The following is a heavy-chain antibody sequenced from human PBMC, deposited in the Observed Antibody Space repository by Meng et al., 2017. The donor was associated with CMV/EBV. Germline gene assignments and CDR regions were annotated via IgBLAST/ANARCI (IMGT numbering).Heavy chain of an antibody. CDR3: ARDTMMIMSFDH. CDR2: ISGYNDNT. J-gene: IGHJ4*02. Sequence: QVQLVQSGAEVRKPGASVKVSCKASGYTFTHHGISWVRQAPGQGLEWMGWISGYNDNTKYARHPQGRVTMTTDTSTNTAYMELRSLRSDDTAIYYCARDTMMIMSFDHWGPGTLVTVSS. V-gene: IGHV1-18*01. CDR1: GYTFTHHG. D-gene: IGHD3-22*01.